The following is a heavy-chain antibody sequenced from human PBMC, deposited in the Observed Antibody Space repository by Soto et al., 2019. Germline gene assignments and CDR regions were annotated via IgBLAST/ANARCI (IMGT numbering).Heavy chain of an antibody. CDR2: IYCSGST. CDR3: ARVSGSYFYGMDV. D-gene: IGHD1-26*01. CDR1: GGSISSYY. Sequence: PSETLSLTCTVSGGSISSYYWSWIRQPPGKGLEWIGYIYCSGSTNYNPSLESRVTISVDTSKNQFSLKLSSVTAADTAVYYCARVSGSYFYGMDVWGQGTTVTVSS. J-gene: IGHJ6*02. V-gene: IGHV4-59*01.